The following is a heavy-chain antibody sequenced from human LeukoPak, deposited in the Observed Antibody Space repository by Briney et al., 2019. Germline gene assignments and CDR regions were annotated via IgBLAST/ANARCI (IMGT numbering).Heavy chain of an antibody. CDR2: ISSSGDST. Sequence: QPGGSLRLSCVVSGLTFNNYDMNWVRQASGKGLEWVSGISSSGDSTYYADSVKGRFTISRDNSKNTMYLQMNSLRAEDTAVYYCARIGDPLGSYYFTELDYWGQGTLVTVSS. CDR3: ARIGDPLGSYYFTELDY. J-gene: IGHJ4*02. D-gene: IGHD3-10*01. CDR1: GLTFNNYD. V-gene: IGHV3-23*01.